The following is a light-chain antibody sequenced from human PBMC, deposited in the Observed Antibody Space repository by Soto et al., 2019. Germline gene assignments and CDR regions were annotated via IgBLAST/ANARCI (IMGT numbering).Light chain of an antibody. CDR1: QSVTSRY. Sequence: EFVLTQSPGALCLSPGGICILCFRPSQSVTSRYLAWYQQKPGQAPRLLIVGASIRDTGIPDRFSGSGSGTDFTLTISRLESEDFAVYYCQQYGSSPGTFGQGTKVDIK. CDR3: QQYGSSPGT. CDR2: GAS. J-gene: IGKJ1*01. V-gene: IGKV3-20*01.